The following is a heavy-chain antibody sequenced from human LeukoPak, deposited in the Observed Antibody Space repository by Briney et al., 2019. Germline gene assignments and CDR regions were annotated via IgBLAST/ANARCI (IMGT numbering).Heavy chain of an antibody. Sequence: PGGSLRLSCAASGFTFSSYSMNWVRQAPGKGLEWVSCISSSSSYIYYADSVKGRFTISSDKATNSVYLEMNSLRAEDTAVYYCAREVVTEAIYSGYDAFDIWGQGTTVTVSS. V-gene: IGHV3-21*01. J-gene: IGHJ3*02. CDR3: AREVVTEAIYSGYDAFDI. D-gene: IGHD5-12*01. CDR1: GFTFSSYS. CDR2: ISSSSSYI.